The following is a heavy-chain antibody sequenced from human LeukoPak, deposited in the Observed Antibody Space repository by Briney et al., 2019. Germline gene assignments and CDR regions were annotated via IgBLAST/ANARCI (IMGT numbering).Heavy chain of an antibody. CDR2: IYTSGST. Sequence: SETLSLTCTVSGGSISSYYWSWIRQPAGKGLEWIGRIYTSGSTNYNPSLKSRVTMSVDTSKNQFSLKLGSVTAADTAVYYCVYSSSSWYFQHWGQGTLVTVSS. CDR3: VYSSSSWYFQH. J-gene: IGHJ1*01. CDR1: GGSISSYY. D-gene: IGHD6-6*01. V-gene: IGHV4-4*07.